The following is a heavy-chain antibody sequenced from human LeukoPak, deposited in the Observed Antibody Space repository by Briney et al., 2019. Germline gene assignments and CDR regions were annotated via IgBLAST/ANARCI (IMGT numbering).Heavy chain of an antibody. D-gene: IGHD6-13*01. CDR3: AKHRATYSNSCFDY. V-gene: IGHV3-23*01. CDR2: ISGSGGSA. J-gene: IGHJ4*02. CDR1: GFTFSRNA. Sequence: SGGSLRLSCAASGFTFSRNAMSWVRQAPGKGLEWVSVISGSGGSAYYADSVKGRYTISRDNSKNTLYLQMNSLRAEDTAVYYCAKHRATYSNSCFDYWGQGTLVTVSS.